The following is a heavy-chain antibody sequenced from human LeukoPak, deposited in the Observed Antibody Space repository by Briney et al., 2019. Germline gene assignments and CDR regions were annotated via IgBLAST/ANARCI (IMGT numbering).Heavy chain of an antibody. Sequence: SETLSLTCTVSGGSISSYYWSWIRQPPGKGLEWIGYIYYSGSNNYNPSLKSQVPISVDTPKNQFSLKLISVTAADTAVYYCARETGGDSSGTFDYWGQGTLVTVSS. CDR1: GGSISSYY. J-gene: IGHJ4*02. V-gene: IGHV4-59*01. CDR2: IYYSGSN. D-gene: IGHD3-22*01. CDR3: ARETGGDSSGTFDY.